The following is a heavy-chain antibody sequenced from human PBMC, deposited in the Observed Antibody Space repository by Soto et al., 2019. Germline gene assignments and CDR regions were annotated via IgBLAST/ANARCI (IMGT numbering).Heavy chain of an antibody. CDR1: GFTFSSYG. CDR3: AKDRLYRSISAAAPHY. Sequence: GSLRLSCAASGFTFSSYGMHWVRQAPGKGLVWVAVISYDGSNKYYADSVKGRFTISRDNSKNTLYLQMNSLRAEDTAVYYCAKDRLYRSISAAAPHYWGQGTLVTVSS. J-gene: IGHJ4*02. V-gene: IGHV3-30*18. CDR2: ISYDGSNK. D-gene: IGHD6-25*01.